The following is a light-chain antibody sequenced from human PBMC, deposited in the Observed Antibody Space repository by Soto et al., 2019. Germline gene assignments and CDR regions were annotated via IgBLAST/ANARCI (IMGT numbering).Light chain of an antibody. CDR3: MQALQTSYT. V-gene: IGKV2-28*01. CDR1: QSLLHFNGYNY. J-gene: IGKJ2*01. Sequence: DIMMTQSPLSLPVTPGEPASISCRSSQSLLHFNGYNYLDWYLQRPGQSPQLLIYLGSNRASGVPDRFSGSGSGTDFTLKISRVEAEDVGVYYCMQALQTSYTFGQGTKLEIK. CDR2: LGS.